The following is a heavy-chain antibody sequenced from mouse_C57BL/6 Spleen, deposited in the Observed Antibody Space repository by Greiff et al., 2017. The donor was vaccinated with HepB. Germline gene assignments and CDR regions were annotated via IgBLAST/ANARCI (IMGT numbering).Heavy chain of an antibody. J-gene: IGHJ3*01. V-gene: IGHV1-74*01. Sequence: QVQLQQPGAELVKPGASVKVSCKASGYTFTSYWMHWVKQRPGQGLEWIGRIHPSDSDTNYNQKFKGKATLTVDKSSSTAYMQLSSLTSEDSAVYYCAKYYGSSGWFAYWGQGTLVTVSA. CDR1: GYTFTSYW. D-gene: IGHD1-1*01. CDR2: IHPSDSDT. CDR3: AKYYGSSGWFAY.